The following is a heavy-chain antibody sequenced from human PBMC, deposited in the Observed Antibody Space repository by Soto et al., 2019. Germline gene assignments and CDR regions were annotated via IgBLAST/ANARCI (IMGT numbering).Heavy chain of an antibody. Sequence: EVQLLESGGGLVQPGGSLRLSCAASGFTFSSYAMRWVRQAPVKGLEWVSASGSGDSTYYADSVKGRFTISRDNSKNTLYLQMNSLRAEDPAVYYCARRGSGSYYDYWGQGTLVTVPS. D-gene: IGHD1-26*01. CDR3: ARRGSGSYYDY. V-gene: IGHV3-23*01. CDR1: GFTFSSYA. J-gene: IGHJ4*02. CDR2: SGSGDST.